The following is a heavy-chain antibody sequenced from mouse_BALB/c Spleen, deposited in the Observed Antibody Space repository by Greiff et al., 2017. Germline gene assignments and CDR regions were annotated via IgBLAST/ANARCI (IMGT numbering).Heavy chain of an antibody. V-gene: IGHV5-17*02. CDR3: ARGDGYWFAY. Sequence: EVKLVESGGGLVQPGGSRKLSCAASGFTFSSFGMHWVRQAPEKGLEWVAYISSGSSTIYYADTVKGRFTISRDNPKNTLFLQMTSLRSEDTAMYYCARGDGYWFAYWGQGTLVTVSA. D-gene: IGHD1-2*01. CDR2: ISSGSSTI. J-gene: IGHJ3*01. CDR1: GFTFSSFG.